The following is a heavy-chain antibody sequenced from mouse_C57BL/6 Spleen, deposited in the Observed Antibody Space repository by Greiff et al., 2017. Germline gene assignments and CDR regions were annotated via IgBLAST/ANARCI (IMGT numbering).Heavy chain of an antibody. J-gene: IGHJ1*03. V-gene: IGHV1-80*01. CDR3: ARGFITTVVANWYFDV. Sequence: QVQLQQSGAELVKPGASVKISCKASGYAFSSYWMNWVKQRPGKGLEWIRQIYPGDGDTNYNGKFKGKATLTADKSSSTAYMQLSSLTSEDSAVYFCARGFITTVVANWYFDVWGTGTTVTVSS. CDR1: GYAFSSYW. CDR2: IYPGDGDT. D-gene: IGHD1-1*01.